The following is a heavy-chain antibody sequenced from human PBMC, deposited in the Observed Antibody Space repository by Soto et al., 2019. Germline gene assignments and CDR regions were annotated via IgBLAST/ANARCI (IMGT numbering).Heavy chain of an antibody. D-gene: IGHD3-10*01. Sequence: GSLRLSCAASGFTFSSYAMSWVRQAPVKGLEWVSAISGSGTSTYYADSVKGRFTISRDKSKNTLYLQMNSLRAEDTAVYYCAKPLYGSGSYYDHWGQGTLVTVS. V-gene: IGHV3-23*01. CDR2: ISGSGTST. CDR3: AKPLYGSGSYYDH. J-gene: IGHJ5*02. CDR1: GFTFSSYA.